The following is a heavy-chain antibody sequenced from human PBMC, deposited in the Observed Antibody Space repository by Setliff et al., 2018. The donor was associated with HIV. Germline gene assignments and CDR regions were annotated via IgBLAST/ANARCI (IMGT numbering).Heavy chain of an antibody. CDR1: GGSISSYY. Sequence: PSETLSLTCSVSGGSISSYYWSWIRQPPGKGLEWIGYIYYSGSTNYNPSLKSRVTISVDTSKNQFSLKVSSVTAADTAVYYCARGPRITLIEVVTSDYYYGMDVWGQGTTVTVS. CDR3: ARGPRITLIEVVTSDYYYGMDV. CDR2: IYYSGST. D-gene: IGHD3-22*01. V-gene: IGHV4-59*12. J-gene: IGHJ6*02.